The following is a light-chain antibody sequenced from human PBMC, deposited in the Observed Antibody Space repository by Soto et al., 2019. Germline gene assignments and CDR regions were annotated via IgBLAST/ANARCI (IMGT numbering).Light chain of an antibody. CDR3: CSCAGRDTHVV. J-gene: IGLJ2*01. CDR1: SSDVGGYNY. CDR2: DVN. Sequence: QSALTQPRSVSGSPGQSVTISCTGTSSDVGGYNYVSWYEQHPGKAPKLMIYDVNKRPSGVADRFSGSKSGNTASLTISGLQADDEADYYCCSCAGRDTHVVFGGGTKLTVL. V-gene: IGLV2-11*01.